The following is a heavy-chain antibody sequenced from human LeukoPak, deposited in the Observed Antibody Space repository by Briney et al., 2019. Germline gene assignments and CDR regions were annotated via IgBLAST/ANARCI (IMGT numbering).Heavy chain of an antibody. J-gene: IGHJ4*02. CDR2: ISGSGGT. Sequence: GGSLRLSCAVSGFSFSNYLMIWVRPAPGKGLKWVSAISGSGGTYYADSVKGRFTISRDNSKNTLYLQMSSLRGEDTAVYYCAKDLPRSKSFDYWGQGTLVTVSS. CDR3: AKDLPRSKSFDY. CDR1: GFSFSNYL. V-gene: IGHV3-23*01.